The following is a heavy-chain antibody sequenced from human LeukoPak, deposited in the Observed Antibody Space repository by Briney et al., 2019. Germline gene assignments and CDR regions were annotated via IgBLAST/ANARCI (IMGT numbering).Heavy chain of an antibody. V-gene: IGHV3-33*01. CDR1: GFTFSAYG. CDR2: IWSDGGKS. CDR3: ATDSIGPATDFDY. J-gene: IGHJ4*02. D-gene: IGHD2-2*01. Sequence: GRSLTLSCAASGFTFSAYGMHWVRQAPGKGLEWVAVIWSDGGKSYNSDSVEGRFTISRDNSKNTLYLQMNSLRADDTAVYYCATDSIGPATDFDYWGQGTLVTVSS.